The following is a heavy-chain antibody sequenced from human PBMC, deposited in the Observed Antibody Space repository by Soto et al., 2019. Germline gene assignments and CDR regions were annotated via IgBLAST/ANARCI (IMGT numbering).Heavy chain of an antibody. J-gene: IGHJ4*02. CDR3: ARGLYYGSGSYPHHY. CDR1: GYTFTGYY. Sequence: ASVKVSCKASGYTFTGYYMHWVRQAPGQGLEWMGWINPNSGGTNYAQKFQGRVTMTRDTSISTAYMELSRLRSGDTAVYYCARGLYYGSGSYPHHYWGQGTLVTVSS. V-gene: IGHV1-2*02. CDR2: INPNSGGT. D-gene: IGHD3-10*01.